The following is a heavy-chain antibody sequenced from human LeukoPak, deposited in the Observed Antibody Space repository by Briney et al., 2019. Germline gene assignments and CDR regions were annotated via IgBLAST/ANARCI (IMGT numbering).Heavy chain of an antibody. V-gene: IGHV4-4*07. D-gene: IGHD7-27*01. Sequence: PSETLSLTCTVSGDSISSYYWSWARQSAGKGLEWIGRFYASGGTSYNPSLKSRVTMSIDTSKKHFSLKLSSVTAADTAVYYCARLGTAPVWGQGTLVTVSS. CDR1: GDSISSYY. J-gene: IGHJ4*02. CDR2: FYASGGT. CDR3: ARLGTAPV.